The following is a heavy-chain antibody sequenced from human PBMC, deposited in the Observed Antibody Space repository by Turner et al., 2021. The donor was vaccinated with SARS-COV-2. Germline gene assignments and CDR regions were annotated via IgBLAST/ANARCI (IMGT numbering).Heavy chain of an antibody. J-gene: IGHJ4*02. CDR3: AADCTSASCYSRNADY. D-gene: IGHD2-2*01. CDR2: ISASGGDT. V-gene: IGHV3-23*01. Sequence: EVQLLESGGGLLQPGGSLRPLCAASGFTFSNFAMTWVRQAPGGGLGWISAISASGGDTHYADSVKGRFTISRDNSKSTLYLQVNSLRAEDTAMYYCAADCTSASCYSRNADYWGQGTLVTVSS. CDR1: GFTFSNFA.